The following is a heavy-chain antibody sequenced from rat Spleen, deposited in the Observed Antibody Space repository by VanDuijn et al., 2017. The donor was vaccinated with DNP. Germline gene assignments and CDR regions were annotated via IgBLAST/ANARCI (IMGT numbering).Heavy chain of an antibody. CDR3: ASTLVNYGTYGYYAMDA. Sequence: QVQLKESGPGMVQPSQTLSLTCTVAGFSLTDYNVHWVRQPPGKGLEWIAAISSGGSTYYNSALKSRLSISRDTSKSQVFLKMNSLQTEDTATYYCASTLVNYGTYGYYAMDAWGQGTSVTVSS. V-gene: IGHV2-6*01. CDR1: GFSLTDYN. CDR2: ISSGGST. D-gene: IGHD1-3*01. J-gene: IGHJ4*01.